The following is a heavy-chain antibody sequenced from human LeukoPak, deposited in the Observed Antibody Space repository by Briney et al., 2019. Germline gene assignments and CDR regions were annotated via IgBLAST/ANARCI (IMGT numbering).Heavy chain of an antibody. Sequence: GGSLRLSCAASGFTFSRYSMSWVRPAPGKGLEGVSSISCSSSYIYYAVSVKGRFTISRDNSKNALYLQMNSLRAEDTAVYSCARDCELVDKATVTYFDYWGQGTLVTASS. CDR2: ISCSSSYI. D-gene: IGHD5-18*01. CDR1: GFTFSRYS. CDR3: ARDCELVDKATVTYFDY. V-gene: IGHV3-21*01. J-gene: IGHJ4*02.